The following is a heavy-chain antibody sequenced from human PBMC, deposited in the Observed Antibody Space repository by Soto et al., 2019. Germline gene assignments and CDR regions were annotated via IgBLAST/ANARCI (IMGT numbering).Heavy chain of an antibody. CDR3: ARDGVTMIVVVIPDAFDI. CDR1: GYTFTGYY. CDR2: ISAYNGNT. D-gene: IGHD3-22*01. V-gene: IGHV1-18*04. Sequence: ASVKVSCKASGYTFTGYYMHWVRQAPGQGLEWMGWISAYNGNTNYAQKLQGRVTMTTDTSTSTAYMELRSLRSDDTAVYYCARDGVTMIVVVIPDAFDIWGQGTMVTVSS. J-gene: IGHJ3*02.